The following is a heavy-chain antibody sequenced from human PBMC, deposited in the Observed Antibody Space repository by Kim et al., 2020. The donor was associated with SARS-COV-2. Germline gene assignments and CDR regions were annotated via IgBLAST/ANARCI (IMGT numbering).Heavy chain of an antibody. CDR1: GGSISSSSYY. Sequence: SETLSLTCTVSGGSISSSSYYWGWIRQPPGKGLEWIGSIYYSGSTYYNPSLKSRVTISVDTSKNQFSLKLSSVTAADTAVYYCATAYYYGSGSYSSSFDPWGQGTLVTVSS. CDR3: ATAYYYGSGSYSSSFDP. J-gene: IGHJ5*02. D-gene: IGHD3-10*01. CDR2: IYYSGST. V-gene: IGHV4-39*01.